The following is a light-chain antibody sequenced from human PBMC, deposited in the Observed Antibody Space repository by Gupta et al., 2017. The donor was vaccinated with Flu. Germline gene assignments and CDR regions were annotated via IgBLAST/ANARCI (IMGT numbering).Light chain of an antibody. CDR1: NVGGKT. CDR2: DDS. J-gene: IGLJ3*02. V-gene: IGLV3-21*02. CDR3: QVWDSSSDHCV. Sequence: YVLTQPPSVSVAPGQTARIACGGDNVGGKTVHWHQQRPGQAPVLVVYDDSDRPSGIPERFSGSNSGNTATLTISRVEAGDEADYYCQVWDSSSDHCVFGGGTKLTVL.